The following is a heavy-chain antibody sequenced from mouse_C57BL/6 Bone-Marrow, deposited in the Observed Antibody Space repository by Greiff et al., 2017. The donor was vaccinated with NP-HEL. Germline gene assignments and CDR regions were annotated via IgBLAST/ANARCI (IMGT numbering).Heavy chain of an antibody. Sequence: EVKLMESGPELVKPGASVKISCKASGYSFTDYNMNWVKQSNGKSLEWIGVINPNYGTTSYNQKFKGKATLTVDQSSSTAYMQLNSLTSEDSAVYYCARPYDYDGDYYAMDYWGQGTSVTVSS. CDR2: INPNYGTT. V-gene: IGHV1-39*01. CDR3: ARPYDYDGDYYAMDY. J-gene: IGHJ4*01. CDR1: GYSFTDYN. D-gene: IGHD2-4*01.